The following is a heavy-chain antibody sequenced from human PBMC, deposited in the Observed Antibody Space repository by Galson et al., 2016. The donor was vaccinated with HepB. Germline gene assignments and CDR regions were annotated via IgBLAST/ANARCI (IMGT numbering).Heavy chain of an antibody. CDR2: IIPIFGTA. J-gene: IGHJ6*03. D-gene: IGHD5-12*01. V-gene: IGHV1-69*06. CDR1: GGTFISYA. Sequence: SVKVSCKASGGTFISYAVSWVRQAPGEGPEWMGGIIPIFGTANYAQKFQGRVTITADKSTHTAYMELSSLRSDDTVVYYCARGSGYNPMSGSDYYYYYMDVWGKGTTVTVSS. CDR3: ARGSGYNPMSGSDYYYYYMDV.